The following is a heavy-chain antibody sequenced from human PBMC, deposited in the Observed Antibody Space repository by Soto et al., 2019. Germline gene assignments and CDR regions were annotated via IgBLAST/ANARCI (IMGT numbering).Heavy chain of an antibody. CDR1: GFTFSSYA. CDR3: AKLEQWLVRDSHDAFDI. Sequence: PGGSLRLSCAASGFTFSSYAMSWVRQAPGKGLEWVSAISGSGGSTYYADSVKGRFTISRDNSKNTLYLQMNSLRAEDTAVYYCAKLEQWLVRDSHDAFDIWGQGTMVTV. CDR2: ISGSGGST. J-gene: IGHJ3*02. D-gene: IGHD6-19*01. V-gene: IGHV3-23*01.